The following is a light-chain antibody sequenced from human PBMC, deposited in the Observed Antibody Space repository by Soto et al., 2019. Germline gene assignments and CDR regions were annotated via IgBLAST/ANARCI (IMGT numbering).Light chain of an antibody. CDR1: QNVNRY. CDR2: AAS. V-gene: IGKV1-39*01. Sequence: IQLTRSPSSLSASVGDRVTITCRTSQNVNRYLNWYQEQPGKAPKLLIYAASILQSGVPSRFSGSGSGTDFTLAISSLHPEDFTTYYCQQSYGIPQTFGPGTKVEIK. J-gene: IGKJ1*01. CDR3: QQSYGIPQT.